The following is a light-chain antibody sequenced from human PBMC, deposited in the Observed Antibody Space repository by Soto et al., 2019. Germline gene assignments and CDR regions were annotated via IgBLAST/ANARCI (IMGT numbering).Light chain of an antibody. CDR3: QQYGSSRT. V-gene: IGKV3-20*01. CDR1: QSVSSSY. CDR2: GAS. Sequence: EILLTQSPGTLSLSPGERATLSCRASQSVSSSYLAWYQQKPGQAPRLRIYGASSRATGIPDRFSGSGSGTDFTLTISRLEPEDFAVYFCQQYGSSRTFGQGTKV. J-gene: IGKJ1*01.